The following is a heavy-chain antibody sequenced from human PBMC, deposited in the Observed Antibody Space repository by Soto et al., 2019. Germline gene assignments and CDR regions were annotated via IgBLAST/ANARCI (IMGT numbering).Heavy chain of an antibody. CDR2: ISGSGGSP. CDR1: GFTFSSYT. V-gene: IGHV3-23*01. J-gene: IGHJ4*02. CDR3: AIARCSGGTCYVPDY. D-gene: IGHD2-15*01. Sequence: GGSLRLSCAAFGFTFSSYTMSWVRQAPGKGLEWVSSISGSGGSPNYADSVQGRFTISRDNPKNTLYLQMNSLRAEDTANYYCAIARCSGGTCYVPDYWGQGALVTVSS.